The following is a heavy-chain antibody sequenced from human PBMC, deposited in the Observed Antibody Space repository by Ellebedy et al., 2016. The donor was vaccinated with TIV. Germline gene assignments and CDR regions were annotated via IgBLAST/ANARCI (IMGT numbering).Heavy chain of an antibody. D-gene: IGHD7-27*01. CDR2: ISSNGGST. CDR1: GFTFSSYA. J-gene: IGHJ4*02. CDR3: AKDPRPWGSEYYSDY. Sequence: GGSLRLXCSASGFTFSSYAMHWVRQAPGKGLEYVSAISSNGGSTYYADSVKGRFTISRDNSKNSLYLQMNSLRTEDTALYYCAKDPRPWGSEYYSDYWGQGTLVTVSS. V-gene: IGHV3-64*04.